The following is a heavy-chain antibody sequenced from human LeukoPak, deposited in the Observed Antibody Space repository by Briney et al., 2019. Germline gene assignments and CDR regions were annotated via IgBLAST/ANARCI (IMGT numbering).Heavy chain of an antibody. CDR1: GFTFSSYA. V-gene: IGHV3-30*04. CDR2: ISYDGSNK. J-gene: IGHJ4*02. Sequence: GGSLRLSCAASGFTFSSYAMHWVRQAPGKGLEWVAVISYDGSNKYYADSVKGRFTISRDNSKNTLYLQMNSLRAEDTAVYYCARDSGGWYIDYWGQGTLVTVSS. CDR3: ARDSGGWYIDY. D-gene: IGHD6-19*01.